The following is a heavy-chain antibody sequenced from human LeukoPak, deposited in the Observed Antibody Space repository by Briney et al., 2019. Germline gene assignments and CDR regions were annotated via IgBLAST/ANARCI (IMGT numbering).Heavy chain of an antibody. V-gene: IGHV3-23*01. CDR3: ANALYYYGSGSPFDY. D-gene: IGHD3-10*01. CDR2: ISGSGGST. CDR1: GFTFGKYW. Sequence: PGGSLRLSCVASGFTFGKYWMSWVRQAPGKGLEWVSAISGSGGSTYYADSVKGRFTISRDNSKNTLYLQMNSLRAEDTAVYYCANALYYYGSGSPFDYWGQGTLVTVSS. J-gene: IGHJ4*02.